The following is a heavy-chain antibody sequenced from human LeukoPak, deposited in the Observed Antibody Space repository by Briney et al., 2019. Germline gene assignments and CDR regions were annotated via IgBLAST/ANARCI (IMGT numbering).Heavy chain of an antibody. Sequence: PGGSLRLSCAASGFTFSSYWMSWVRQAPGKGLEWVANIKQDGSEKYYVDSVKGRFTISRDNAKNSLYLQMNSLRAEDTAVYYCARDLRYSYGFFDYWGQGTLVTVFS. CDR1: GFTFSSYW. CDR3: ARDLRYSYGFFDY. J-gene: IGHJ4*02. CDR2: IKQDGSEK. D-gene: IGHD5-18*01. V-gene: IGHV3-7*01.